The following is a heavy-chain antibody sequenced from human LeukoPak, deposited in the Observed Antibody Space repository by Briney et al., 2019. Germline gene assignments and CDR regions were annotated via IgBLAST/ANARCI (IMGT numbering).Heavy chain of an antibody. CDR2: MNPNSGNT. V-gene: IGHV1-8*01. CDR3: ARGRGTMNIFDY. D-gene: IGHD3-22*01. J-gene: IGHJ4*02. CDR1: GYTFTSYD. Sequence: ASVKVSCKASGYTFTSYDINWVRQATGQGLEWMGWMNPNSGNTGYAQKFQGRVTMTRNTSISTAYMELSRLRSEDTAVYYCARGRGTMNIFDYWGQGTLVTVSS.